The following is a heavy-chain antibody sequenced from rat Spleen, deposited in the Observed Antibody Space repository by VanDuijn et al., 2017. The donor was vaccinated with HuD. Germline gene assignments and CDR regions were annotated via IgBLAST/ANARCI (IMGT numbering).Heavy chain of an antibody. Sequence: EVQLVESDGGLVQPGRSLKLSCAASGFTFSDFYMAWVRQAPTKGLEWVATISDDGSTTYYRDSVKGRFTISRDNAKRILYLQMDSLRSEDTATYYCASRDYWGQGVMVTVSS. V-gene: IGHV5-29*01. CDR3: ASRDY. J-gene: IGHJ2*01. CDR1: GFTFSDFY. CDR2: ISDDGSTT.